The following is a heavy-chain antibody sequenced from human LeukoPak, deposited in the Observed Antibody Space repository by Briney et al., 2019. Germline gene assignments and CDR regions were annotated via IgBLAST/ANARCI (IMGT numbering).Heavy chain of an antibody. CDR2: IYYSGST. CDR3: ARVAGLSLYYDRFAFDI. Sequence: SETLSLTCTVSGGSISSYYWSWLRQPPGKGLEWIGHIYYSGSTNYNPSLKSRVTISVDTSKNQFSLKLSSVTAADTAVYYCARVAGLSLYYDRFAFDIWGQGTMVTVSS. D-gene: IGHD3-22*01. V-gene: IGHV4-59*01. CDR1: GGSISSYY. J-gene: IGHJ3*02.